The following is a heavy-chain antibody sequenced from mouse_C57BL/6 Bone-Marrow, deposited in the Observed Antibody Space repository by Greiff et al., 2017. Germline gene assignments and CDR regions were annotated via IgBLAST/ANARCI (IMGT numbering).Heavy chain of an antibody. CDR1: GFTFSDYG. D-gene: IGHD1-1*01. CDR2: ISSGSSTI. CDR3: ARPPHYYGGSYFAMDY. V-gene: IGHV5-17*01. Sequence: EVKLVESGGGLVKPGGSLKLSCAASGFTFSDYGMHWVRQAPEKGLEWVAYISSGSSTIYYADTVKGRFTISRDNAKNTLFLQMTSLRSEDTAMYYCARPPHYYGGSYFAMDYWGQGTSVTVSS. J-gene: IGHJ4*01.